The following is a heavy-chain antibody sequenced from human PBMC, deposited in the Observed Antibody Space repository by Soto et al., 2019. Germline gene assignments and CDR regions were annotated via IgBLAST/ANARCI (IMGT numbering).Heavy chain of an antibody. CDR3: ARDDSAPQWTTFDS. CDR1: GFNFSDYG. D-gene: IGHD6-19*01. J-gene: IGHJ4*02. V-gene: IGHV3-33*08. CDR2: IWPDGNNK. Sequence: QVQLVESGGGVVQPGRSLRLSCAASGFNFSDYGIHWVRQAPGKGLEWVALIWPDGNNKYYADSVKGRFTITRDNAKNTPYLQLNSLRADDTAMYYCARDDSAPQWTTFDSWGQGTLVTVSS.